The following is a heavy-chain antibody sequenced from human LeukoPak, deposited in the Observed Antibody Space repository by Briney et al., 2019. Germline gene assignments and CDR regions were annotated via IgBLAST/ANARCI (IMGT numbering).Heavy chain of an antibody. Sequence: PSETLFLTCAVYGGSFSGYYWSWIRQPPGKGLEWIGEINHSGSTNYNPSLKSRVTISVDTSKNQFSLKLSSVTAADTAVYYCARAMIVVVPLNDAFDIWGQGTMVTVSS. J-gene: IGHJ3*02. CDR2: INHSGST. CDR1: GGSFSGYY. CDR3: ARAMIVVVPLNDAFDI. V-gene: IGHV4-34*01. D-gene: IGHD3-22*01.